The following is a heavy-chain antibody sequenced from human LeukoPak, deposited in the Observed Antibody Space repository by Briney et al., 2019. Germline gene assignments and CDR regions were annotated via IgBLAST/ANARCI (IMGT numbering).Heavy chain of an antibody. Sequence: SETLSLTCTASGGSISSYYWSWIRQPPGKGLEWIGYIFHTGTTNYNPSLNSRVTMSVDTSKNQSSLRLGSVTAADTAVYYCARHKRRTHNGSYGAFDYWGQGTLVTVSS. V-gene: IGHV4-59*01. CDR1: GGSISSYY. J-gene: IGHJ4*02. CDR2: IFHTGTT. D-gene: IGHD1-26*01. CDR3: ARHKRRTHNGSYGAFDY.